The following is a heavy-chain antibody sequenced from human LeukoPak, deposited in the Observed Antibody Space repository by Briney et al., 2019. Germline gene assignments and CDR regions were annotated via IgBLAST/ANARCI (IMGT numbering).Heavy chain of an antibody. CDR2: FDPEDGET. Sequence: ASVKVSCKVSGYTLTELSMHRVRQAPGKGLEWMGGFDPEDGETIYAQKFQGRVTMTEDTSTDTAYMELSSLRSEDAAVYYCATKRYSSGWYIVDYWGQGTLVTVSS. CDR3: ATKRYSSGWYIVDY. V-gene: IGHV1-24*01. D-gene: IGHD6-19*01. J-gene: IGHJ4*02. CDR1: GYTLTELS.